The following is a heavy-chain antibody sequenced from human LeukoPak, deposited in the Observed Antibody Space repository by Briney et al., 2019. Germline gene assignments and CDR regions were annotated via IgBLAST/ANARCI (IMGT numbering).Heavy chain of an antibody. J-gene: IGHJ4*02. D-gene: IGHD3-16*01. CDR2: ISGSGGST. CDR3: AKGYYDYVWGSYYFDY. V-gene: IGHV3-23*01. Sequence: GGSLRLSCAASGFTFSSYAMSWVHQAPGKGLEWVSAISGSGGSTYYADSVKGRFTISRDNSRDTLYLQMNSLRAEDTAVYYCAKGYYDYVWGSYYFDYWGQGTLVTVSS. CDR1: GFTFSSYA.